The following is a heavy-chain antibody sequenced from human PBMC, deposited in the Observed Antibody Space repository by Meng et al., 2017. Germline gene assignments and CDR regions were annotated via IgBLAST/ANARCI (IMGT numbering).Heavy chain of an antibody. D-gene: IGHD4-11*01. CDR1: VYTFHSYG. V-gene: IGHV1-18*01. CDR3: AQTTVTTYSEYFQH. CDR2: ISAYNGNT. J-gene: IGHJ1*01. Sequence: VALGRSVAELNNPGAAWTVSSKAFVYTFHSYGISWVPPAPGKGLEWVGWISAYNGNTNHPQKLQGRVTMTTDTSTSTAYMELRSLRSDDTAVYYCAQTTVTTYSEYFQHWGQGTLVTVSS.